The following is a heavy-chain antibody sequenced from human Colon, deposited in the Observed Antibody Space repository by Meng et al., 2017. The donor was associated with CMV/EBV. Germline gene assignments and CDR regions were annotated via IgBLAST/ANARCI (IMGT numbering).Heavy chain of an antibody. D-gene: IGHD3-22*01. Sequence: SLKISCAASGFTFDDYAMHWVRQRPGKGLEWVSGISWNSGSVDYADSVKGRFTISRDNAKNSLYLQMNNLKPEDTALYYCARTWRRYDSGGYFDYWGQGTLVTVSS. CDR1: GFTFDDYA. J-gene: IGHJ4*02. CDR3: ARTWRRYDSGGYFDY. V-gene: IGHV3-9*01. CDR2: ISWNSGSV.